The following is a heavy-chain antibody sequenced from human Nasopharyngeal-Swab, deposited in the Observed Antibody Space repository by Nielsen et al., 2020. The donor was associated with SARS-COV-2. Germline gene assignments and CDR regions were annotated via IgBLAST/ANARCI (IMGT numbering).Heavy chain of an antibody. D-gene: IGHD3-10*01. J-gene: IGHJ5*02. CDR1: GYTFINHD. CDR2: MTPNSGNT. V-gene: IGHV1-8*01. CDR3: ARGGSSLGANLEDP. Sequence: ASVTVSCKASGYTFINHDINWVRQSTGQGLEWMGWMTPNSGNTGYAQKFQGRVTMTRNTSTRTAYLELRSLRSEDTAVYYCARGGSSLGANLEDPWGQGTLVIVSS.